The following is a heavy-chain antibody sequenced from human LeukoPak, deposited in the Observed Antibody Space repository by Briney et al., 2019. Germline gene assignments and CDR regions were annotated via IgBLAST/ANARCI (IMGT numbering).Heavy chain of an antibody. Sequence: GGSLRLSYAASGSSFTSSWTHCVSQAAGRWMVWVSCINNEGSITSYADSVKGRSTLSRDNAKNTMYLQMNSLGAENTAVYCCARGHYFGMDVWGQGTTVTVSS. CDR2: INNEGSIT. CDR1: GSSFTSSW. V-gene: IGHV3-74*01. J-gene: IGHJ6*01. CDR3: ARGHYFGMDV.